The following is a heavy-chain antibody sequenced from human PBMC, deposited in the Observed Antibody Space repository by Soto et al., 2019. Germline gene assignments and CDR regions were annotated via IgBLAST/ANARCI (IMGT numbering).Heavy chain of an antibody. Sequence: QVQLVQSGAELKKPGSSVNVSCAASGGTFKTYPINWVRQPLGQGLEWIGQIIPMYDSANYAQRFQGRVTISADKSTNIAYMELSGLRSEDTALYYCATWRTYSGSYCFDYWGQGTLVSVSS. CDR1: GGTFKTYP. V-gene: IGHV1-69*06. CDR3: ATWRTYSGSYCFDY. D-gene: IGHD1-26*01. CDR2: IIPMYDSA. J-gene: IGHJ4*02.